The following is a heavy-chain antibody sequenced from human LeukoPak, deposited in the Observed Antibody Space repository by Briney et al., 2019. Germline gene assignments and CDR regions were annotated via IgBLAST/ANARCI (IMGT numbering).Heavy chain of an antibody. V-gene: IGHV3-21*01. Sequence: GGSLRLSCAASGFTFSSYSMNWVRQAPGKGLEWVSSISSSSSYIYYADSVKGRFTISRDNSKNTLYLQMNSLRAEDTAVYYCAKSHGYSYGFDYWGQGTLVTVSS. CDR1: GFTFSSYS. CDR2: ISSSSSYI. J-gene: IGHJ4*02. CDR3: AKSHGYSYGFDY. D-gene: IGHD5-18*01.